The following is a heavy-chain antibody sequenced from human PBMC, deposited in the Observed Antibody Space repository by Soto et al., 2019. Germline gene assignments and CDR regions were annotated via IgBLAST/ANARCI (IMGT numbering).Heavy chain of an antibody. Sequence: GGSLRLSCAASGFTFSSYAMSWVRQAPGKGLEWVSAISGSGGSTYYVDSVKGRFTISRDNSKNTLYLQMNSLRAEDTAVYYCAKDRDTAMIGLNWFDPWGQGTLVTVSS. CDR3: AKDRDTAMIGLNWFDP. J-gene: IGHJ5*02. CDR2: ISGSGGST. V-gene: IGHV3-23*01. D-gene: IGHD5-18*01. CDR1: GFTFSSYA.